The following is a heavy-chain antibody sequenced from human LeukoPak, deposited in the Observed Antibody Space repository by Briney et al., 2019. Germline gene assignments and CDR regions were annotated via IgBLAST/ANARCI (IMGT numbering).Heavy chain of an antibody. Sequence: GGSLRLSCAASGFTFSSYEMNWVRQAPGKGLEWVSYIGSSGSTIYYADSVKGRFTISRDNAKNSLYLQMNSLRAEDTAVYYCARDLTVVDIVATPWGQGTLVTVSS. CDR3: ARDLTVVDIVATP. CDR2: IGSSGSTI. J-gene: IGHJ5*02. CDR1: GFTFSSYE. V-gene: IGHV3-48*03. D-gene: IGHD5-12*01.